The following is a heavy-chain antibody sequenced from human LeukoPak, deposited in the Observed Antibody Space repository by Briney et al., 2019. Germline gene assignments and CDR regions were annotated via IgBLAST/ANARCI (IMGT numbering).Heavy chain of an antibody. CDR1: GYSFSSYW. CDR3: ARAYTSSSDLGY. D-gene: IGHD6-6*01. Sequence: GESLRISCKGSGYSFSSYWIGWVRQMPGKGLEWMGIIYPGDSDTRYSPSFQGQVTISADKSINTAYLQWSSLKASDTAIYYCARAYTSSSDLGYWGQGTLVTVSS. V-gene: IGHV5-51*01. CDR2: IYPGDSDT. J-gene: IGHJ4*02.